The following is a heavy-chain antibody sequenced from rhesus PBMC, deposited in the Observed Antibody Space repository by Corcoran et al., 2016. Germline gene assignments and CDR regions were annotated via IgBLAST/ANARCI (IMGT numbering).Heavy chain of an antibody. V-gene: IGHV4-173*01. CDR3: ARGGYNIWTGYRFDY. D-gene: IGHD3-3*01. CDR2: ISVSGGST. CDR1: GGSISRNY. J-gene: IGHJ4*01. Sequence: QLQLQESGPGLVKPSETLSLTCAVPGGSISRNYCSWSRQPQGTGLEWIGRISVSGGSTDYNPSLNGRVTISTDTSKNQFSLKLSSVTAADTAVYYCARGGYNIWTGYRFDYWGQGVLVTVSS.